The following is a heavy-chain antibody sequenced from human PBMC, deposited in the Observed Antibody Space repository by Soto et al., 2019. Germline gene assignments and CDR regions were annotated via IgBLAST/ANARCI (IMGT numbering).Heavy chain of an antibody. CDR3: ARATYTSGGSPTFAMDV. D-gene: IGHD3-10*01. CDR1: GYTFTSYG. V-gene: IGHV1-18*01. CDR2: ISAYNGNT. Sequence: QVQLVQSGAEVKKPGASVKVSCKASGYTFTSYGISWVRQAPGQGLEWMGWISAYNGNTNYAQKLQGRVTMTTDTSTSTAYMELSSLRSEDTAIFYCARATYTSGGSPTFAMDVWGQGTTVTVSS. J-gene: IGHJ6*02.